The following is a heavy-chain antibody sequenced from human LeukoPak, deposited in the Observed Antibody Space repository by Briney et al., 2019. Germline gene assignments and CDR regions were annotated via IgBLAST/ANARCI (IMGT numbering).Heavy chain of an antibody. CDR3: ARRGYHDYSGFDY. CDR2: ISGSSSDI. Sequence: GGSLRLSCAGSEFTFRSYSMHWVRQAPGKGLEWVSSISGSSSDIYYADSEKGRFTISRDNSKNSLYLQMKSLRAEDTALYYCARRGYHDYSGFDYWGQGTLVTVSS. D-gene: IGHD1-26*01. V-gene: IGHV3-21*01. J-gene: IGHJ4*02. CDR1: EFTFRSYS.